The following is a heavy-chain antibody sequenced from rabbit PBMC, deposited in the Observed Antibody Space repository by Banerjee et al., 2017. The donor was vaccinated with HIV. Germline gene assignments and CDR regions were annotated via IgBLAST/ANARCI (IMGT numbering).Heavy chain of an antibody. Sequence: QVQLEESGGDLVKPEGSLTLTCTASGFSFSSTYWICWVRQAPGKGPECIACIDAGSNGNTYYVSWAKGRFTISKTSSTTVTLQMTSLTAADTATYFCARVDAGYAGYGYGTFNLWGQGTLVTVS. D-gene: IGHD7-1*01. CDR1: GFSFSSTYW. CDR3: ARVDAGYAGYGYGTFNL. V-gene: IGHV1S45*01. J-gene: IGHJ4*01. CDR2: IDAGSNGNT.